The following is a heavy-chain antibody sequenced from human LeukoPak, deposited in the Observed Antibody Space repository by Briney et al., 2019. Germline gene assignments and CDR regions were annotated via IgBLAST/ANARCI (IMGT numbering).Heavy chain of an antibody. CDR2: IKEDGSAK. Sequence: GGSLRLSCAASGFTFSTYWMSWVRQAPGKGLEWVANIKEDGSAKYSVDSVKGRFTISRDNAKNTLYLQMNSLRAEDTAVYHCARDSPGYGAYDLGWGQGTLVTVSS. V-gene: IGHV3-7*04. D-gene: IGHD5-12*01. CDR1: GFTFSTYW. J-gene: IGHJ4*02. CDR3: ARDSPGYGAYDLG.